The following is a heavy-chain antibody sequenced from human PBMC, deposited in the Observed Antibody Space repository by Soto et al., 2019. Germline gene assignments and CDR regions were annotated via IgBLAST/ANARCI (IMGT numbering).Heavy chain of an antibody. Sequence: SETLSLTCIVSGGSISSYYWSWIRQTPGKGLEWIGYIFYFGSTNYNPSLKSRVTLSIDTSKNQLSLKLSSVTAADTAVYYCARHSPDFDWLSQFDYWGQGTLVTVSS. CDR1: GGSISSYY. CDR3: ARHSPDFDWLSQFDY. D-gene: IGHD3-9*01. J-gene: IGHJ4*02. V-gene: IGHV4-59*08. CDR2: IFYFGST.